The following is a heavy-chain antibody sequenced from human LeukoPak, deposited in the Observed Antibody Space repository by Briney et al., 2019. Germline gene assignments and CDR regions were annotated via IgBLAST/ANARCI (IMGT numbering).Heavy chain of an antibody. Sequence: SETLSLTCAVSGGSISSSNWWSWVRQPPGKGLEWIGEINHSGSTNYNPSLKSRVTISVDTSKNQFSLKLSSVTAADTAVYYCARGLYYYDSSGHTEDAFDIWGQGTMVTVSS. V-gene: IGHV4-4*02. CDR3: ARGLYYYDSSGHTEDAFDI. D-gene: IGHD3-22*01. CDR1: GGSISSSNW. J-gene: IGHJ3*02. CDR2: INHSGST.